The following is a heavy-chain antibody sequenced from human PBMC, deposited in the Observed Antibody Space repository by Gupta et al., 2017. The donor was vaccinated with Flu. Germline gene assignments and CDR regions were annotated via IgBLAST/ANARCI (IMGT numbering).Heavy chain of an antibody. Sequence: QVQLQQWGAGLLKPSETLSLTCAVYNASLSGSYWSWIRQPPGKGPEWIGEIDHSGGTNYNPSRKSRVTMSVDTSKNQFSLNLYSVKAADTAIYYCTRLGGVTVGYNWFDPWGQGTLVPVS. D-gene: IGHD4-11*01. CDR1: NASLSGSY. CDR2: IDHSGGT. J-gene: IGHJ5*02. V-gene: IGHV4-34*01. CDR3: TRLGGVTVGYNWFDP.